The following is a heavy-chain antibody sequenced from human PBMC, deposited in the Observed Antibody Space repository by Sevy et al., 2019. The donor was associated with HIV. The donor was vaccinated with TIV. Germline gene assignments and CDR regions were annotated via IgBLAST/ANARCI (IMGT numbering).Heavy chain of an antibody. D-gene: IGHD2-2*01. Sequence: SETLSLTCSVSGGSMTSYYWSWIRQPAGKGLEWIGRIHSSGSANYNPSLKSRVTMSVDTSKNQSSLKVNSVTAADTAMYYCARIYCSSTSGPQSYSYSNMDVWGQGTPVTVSS. J-gene: IGHJ6*02. CDR3: ARIYCSSTSGPQSYSYSNMDV. CDR2: IHSSGSA. V-gene: IGHV4-4*07. CDR1: GGSMTSYY.